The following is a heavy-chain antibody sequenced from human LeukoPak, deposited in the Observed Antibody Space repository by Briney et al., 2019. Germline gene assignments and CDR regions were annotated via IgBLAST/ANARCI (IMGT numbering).Heavy chain of an antibody. D-gene: IGHD6-19*01. J-gene: IGHJ4*02. CDR3: ARGLGYSSGWYEGY. CDR2: IYYSGST. Sequence: PSETLSLTCTVCGGSISSYYWSWIRQPPGKGLEWIGYIYYSGSTNYNPSLKSRVTISVDTSKNQISLKLSSVTAADTAVYYCARGLGYSSGWYEGYWGQGTLVTVSS. V-gene: IGHV4-59*01. CDR1: GGSISSYY.